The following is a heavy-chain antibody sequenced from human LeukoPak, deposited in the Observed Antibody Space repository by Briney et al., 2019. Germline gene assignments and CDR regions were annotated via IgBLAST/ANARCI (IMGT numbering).Heavy chain of an antibody. CDR2: ISSNSSTI. Sequence: KPGGSLRLSCSAPGFTFSDSYMSSIRQAPGKGLGWVSYISSNSSTIYYADSVKGRFTISRDNAKNSLYLQMNSLRAEDTAVYYCARVGETGFYWYFDLWGRGTLVTVSS. CDR1: GFTFSDSY. J-gene: IGHJ2*01. CDR3: ARVGETGFYWYFDL. D-gene: IGHD3-16*01. V-gene: IGHV3-11*01.